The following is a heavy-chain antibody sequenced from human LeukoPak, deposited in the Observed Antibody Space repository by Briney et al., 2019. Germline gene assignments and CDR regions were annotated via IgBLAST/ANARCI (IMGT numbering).Heavy chain of an antibody. D-gene: IGHD2-8*01. CDR1: GFTFSSYW. CDR3: STNNAYLYDY. Sequence: PGGSPRLSCAASGFTFSSYWMSWVRQAPGKGLEWVASIKQDGSEKYYVDSVKGRFTISRDNAKNSLYLQMNSLRAEDTVVYYCSTNNAYLYDYWGQGTLVTVSS. V-gene: IGHV3-7*01. J-gene: IGHJ4*02. CDR2: IKQDGSEK.